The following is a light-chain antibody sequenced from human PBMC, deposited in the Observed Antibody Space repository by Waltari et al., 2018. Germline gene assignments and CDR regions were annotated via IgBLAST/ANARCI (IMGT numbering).Light chain of an antibody. CDR1: ISNNGRNL. CDR3: NSRDSNGNPFV. J-gene: IGLJ1*01. CDR2: RSD. V-gene: IGLV1-44*01. Sequence: QSLLTQPPSASGPPGQRVTISCSGSISNNGRNLVNWYQQLPAKAPKLLIDRSDQQPSGVPYRVSVSYAGDTASLTITGAQAEDEAGYYCNSRDSNGNPFVFGPATKVTVL.